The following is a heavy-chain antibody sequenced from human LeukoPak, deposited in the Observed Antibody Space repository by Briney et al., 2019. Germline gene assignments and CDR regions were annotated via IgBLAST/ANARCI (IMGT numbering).Heavy chain of an antibody. V-gene: IGHV3-23*01. CDR3: AKDRELGIAAGGYFDY. D-gene: IGHD6-13*01. CDR2: ISGSGGST. Sequence: GGSLRLSCAASGYTFSSYGMHWVRQAPGKGLEWVSAISGSGGSTYYADSVKGRFTISRDNSKNTLYLQMNSLRAEDTAVYYCAKDRELGIAAGGYFDYWGQGTLVTVSS. J-gene: IGHJ4*02. CDR1: GYTFSSYG.